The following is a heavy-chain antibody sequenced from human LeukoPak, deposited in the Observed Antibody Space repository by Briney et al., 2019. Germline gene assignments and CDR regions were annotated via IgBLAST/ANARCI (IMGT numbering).Heavy chain of an antibody. J-gene: IGHJ1*01. V-gene: IGHV1-18*01. CDR3: ARVLAVAGGKYFQH. D-gene: IGHD6-19*01. CDR2: IIAYIGKT. CDR1: VDTFTTYG. Sequence: SLKVSCKASVDTFTTYGISCVREAPGERREWMGWIIAYIGKTNYAQKIQGRATMTTDTSTSPAYMELRSLRSDDTAVYYCARVLAVAGGKYFQHWGQGNLVTVSS.